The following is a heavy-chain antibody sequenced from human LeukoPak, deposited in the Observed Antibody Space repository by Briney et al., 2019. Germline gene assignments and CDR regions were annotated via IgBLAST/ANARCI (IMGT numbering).Heavy chain of an antibody. CDR2: ISSTSSYI. D-gene: IGHD2-2*01. CDR1: GFSFTSYS. Sequence: GGSLRLSCAASGFSFTSYSMNWVRQTPGKGLEWVSSISSTSSYIYYAESVKGRFTISRDNAKTSLYLQMNSLRAEDTAVYYCARDEDIVLVPAAVNYFDYWGQGTLVTVSS. J-gene: IGHJ4*02. V-gene: IGHV3-21*01. CDR3: ARDEDIVLVPAAVNYFDY.